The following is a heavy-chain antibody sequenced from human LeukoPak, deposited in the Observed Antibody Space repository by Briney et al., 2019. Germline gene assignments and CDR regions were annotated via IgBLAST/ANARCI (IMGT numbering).Heavy chain of an antibody. J-gene: IGHJ4*02. D-gene: IGHD2-15*01. CDR2: IYPGDSDT. CDR3: ALNPRGYCSGGRCYIGY. CDR1: GYSFTNYW. Sequence: GESLKISCKGSGYSFTNYWIGWVRQMPGKGLEWTGIIYPGDSDTRYSPSFQGQVTISADKSISTAYLQWSSLKASDTAIYYCALNPRGYCSGGRCYIGYWGQGTLVTVSS. V-gene: IGHV5-51*01.